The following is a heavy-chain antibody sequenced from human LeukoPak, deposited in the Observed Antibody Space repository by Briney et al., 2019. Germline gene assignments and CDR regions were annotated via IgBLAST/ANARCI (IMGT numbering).Heavy chain of an antibody. J-gene: IGHJ5*01. Sequence: GGSLRLSCAASGFTFSTYTMSWVRQAPEEGLEWVSSISHGGGYIYYADSVRGRFTISRDNSKNTLYLQMNSLRAEDAAIYYCTKTRWFDSWGQGALVTVSS. CDR2: ISHGGGYI. V-gene: IGHV3-23*01. CDR1: GFTFSTYT. CDR3: TKTRWFDS.